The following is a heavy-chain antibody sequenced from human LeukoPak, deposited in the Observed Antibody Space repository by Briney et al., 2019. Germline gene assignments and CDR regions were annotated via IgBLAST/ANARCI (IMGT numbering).Heavy chain of an antibody. CDR2: IKQDGSEK. D-gene: IGHD3-22*01. Sequence: GGSLRLSCAAPRFTFSTYLMSWVRQAPGKGLEWVANIKQDGSEKYYVDSVKGRFTISRDNAKNSLYLQMNSLRAEDTAVYYCARRGQYRYYTVFYYWGQGTLVTVSS. CDR1: RFTFSTYL. V-gene: IGHV3-7*05. J-gene: IGHJ4*02. CDR3: ARRGQYRYYTVFYY.